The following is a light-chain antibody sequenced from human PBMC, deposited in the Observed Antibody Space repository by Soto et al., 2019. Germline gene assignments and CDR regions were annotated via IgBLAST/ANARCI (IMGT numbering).Light chain of an antibody. J-gene: IGKJ4*01. V-gene: IGKV3-20*01. CDR2: GAS. Sequence: EIVLTQSPGTLSLSPGERATLSRRASQSVSTSYLAWYQQKPGQAPGLLIYGASSRATGIPDRFSGSGSGADFTLTISRLEPEDFAVYYCQQYGSVPLTFGGGTKVEIK. CDR3: QQYGSVPLT. CDR1: QSVSTSY.